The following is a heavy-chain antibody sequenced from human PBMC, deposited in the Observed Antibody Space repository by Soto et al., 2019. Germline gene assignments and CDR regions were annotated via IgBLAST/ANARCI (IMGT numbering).Heavy chain of an antibody. D-gene: IGHD3-10*01. Sequence: SQTLSLTCAISGDSVSSDITSWNWIRQSPSRGLEWLGRTYYRSKWFHDYAASVKSRITINPDTSKNQFSLELNTMTPEDTAVYYCARGNALDVWGQGTVVTVSS. V-gene: IGHV6-1*01. CDR1: GDSVSSDITS. J-gene: IGHJ3*01. CDR3: ARGNALDV. CDR2: TYYRSKWFH.